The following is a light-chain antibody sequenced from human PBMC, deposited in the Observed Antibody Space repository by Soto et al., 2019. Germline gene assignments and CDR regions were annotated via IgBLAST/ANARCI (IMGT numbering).Light chain of an antibody. CDR3: HQYGHSPYT. J-gene: IGKJ2*01. Sequence: IVLTQSPGTLSLSPGERATLSCRASQGVSTNYVAWYQQKPGQAPRLLIYGASNRAAGIPDRISGSGSGTEFTLTISRLEPEDFAVFYCHQYGHSPYTFGQGTKLEIK. CDR2: GAS. V-gene: IGKV3-20*01. CDR1: QGVSTNY.